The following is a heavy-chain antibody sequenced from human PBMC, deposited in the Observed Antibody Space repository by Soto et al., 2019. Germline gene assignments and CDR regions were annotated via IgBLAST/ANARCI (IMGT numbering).Heavy chain of an antibody. CDR2: IRAYNGNT. J-gene: IGHJ4*02. CDR1: GYTFTSYR. V-gene: IGHV1-18*01. CDR3: ARDSPPPRE. Sequence: QVQLVQSGTEVRKPGASVKVSCKASGYTFTSYRISWVRQAPGQGLEWMGWIRAYNGNTNYAQKLQGRIPMTTDTATSTAYMQLRSLRSDDTAVYYCARDSPPPREWGQGTLVTVSS.